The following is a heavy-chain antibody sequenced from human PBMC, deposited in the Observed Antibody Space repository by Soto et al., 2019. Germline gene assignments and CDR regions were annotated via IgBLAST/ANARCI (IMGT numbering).Heavy chain of an antibody. Sequence: GASVKVSCKASGYTFTSYYMHWVRQAPGQGLEWMGIINPSGGSTSYAQKFQGRVTMTGDTSTSTVYMELSSLRSEDTAVYYCARQAEKGYCSSTSCPRRAYYYGMDVWGQGTTVTVSS. D-gene: IGHD2-2*01. CDR3: ARQAEKGYCSSTSCPRRAYYYGMDV. V-gene: IGHV1-46*01. J-gene: IGHJ6*02. CDR1: GYTFTSYY. CDR2: INPSGGST.